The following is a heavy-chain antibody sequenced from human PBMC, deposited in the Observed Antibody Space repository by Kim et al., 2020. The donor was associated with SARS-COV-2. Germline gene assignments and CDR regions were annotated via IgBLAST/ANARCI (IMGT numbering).Heavy chain of an antibody. CDR3: ARGRLLWFGEFDY. V-gene: IGHV3-53*01. Sequence: GGSLRLSCAASGFTVSSNYMSWVRQAPGKGLEWVSVIYSGGSTYYADSVKGRFTISRDNSKNTLYLQMNSLRAEDTAVYYCARGRLLWFGEFDYWGQGTLVTVSS. J-gene: IGHJ4*02. D-gene: IGHD3-10*01. CDR2: IYSGGST. CDR1: GFTVSSNY.